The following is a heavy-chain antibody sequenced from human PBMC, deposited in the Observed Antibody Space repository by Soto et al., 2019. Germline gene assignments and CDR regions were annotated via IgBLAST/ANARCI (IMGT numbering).Heavy chain of an antibody. V-gene: IGHV3-23*01. CDR1: GFPFRNYA. CDR2: IDGSGAST. D-gene: IGHD6-19*01. Sequence: EVQLLESGGGLVQPGGSLRLSCATSGFPFRNYAMSWVRQTPGKGLEWVSAIDGSGASTYYADSVKGRFTISRDNSGNTLYLQMYSLRAEDTAVYFCAKDRGWTYYFDYWGQGALVTVSS. CDR3: AKDRGWTYYFDY. J-gene: IGHJ4*02.